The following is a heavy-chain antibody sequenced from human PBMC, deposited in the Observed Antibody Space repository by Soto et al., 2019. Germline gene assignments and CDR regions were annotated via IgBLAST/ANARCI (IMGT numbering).Heavy chain of an antibody. V-gene: IGHV1-18*01. CDR1: GYIFNNYG. J-gene: IGHJ4*02. CDR2: IYSKEGKI. Sequence: QVQLVQSGAEVQKPGASVKVSCKASGYIFNNYGISWVRQAPGRGLEWMGWIYSKEGKINFAQKFQGRVTLTTDTSTSTAYIELRSLRFDDSAVYFCARDIAYDIDYWGQGTLVTVSS. CDR3: ARDIAYDIDY. D-gene: IGHD5-12*01.